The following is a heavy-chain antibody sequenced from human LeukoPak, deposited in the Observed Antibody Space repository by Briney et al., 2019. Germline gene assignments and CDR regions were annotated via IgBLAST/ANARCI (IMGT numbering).Heavy chain of an antibody. CDR1: GGSISSGGYS. V-gene: IGHV4-30-2*01. J-gene: IGHJ4*02. CDR3: ARATRGAIDY. Sequence: SETLSLTCAVSGGSISSGGYSWNWIRQPPGKGLEWIGYIYHTGSTYCNPSLKSPVTISLDRSKNQFSLKLNSVTAADTAVYYCARATRGAIDYWGQGTLVIVSS. CDR2: IYHTGST. D-gene: IGHD3-16*01.